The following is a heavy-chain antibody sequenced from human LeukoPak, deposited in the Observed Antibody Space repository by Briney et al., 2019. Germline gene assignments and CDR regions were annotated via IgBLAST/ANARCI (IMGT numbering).Heavy chain of an antibody. CDR2: ITSKAYGGTT. V-gene: IGHV3-49*04. J-gene: IGHJ6*02. CDR1: GFSFGGYA. Sequence: VQPGRSLRISCTASGFSFGGYAMTWVRQAPGKGLEWVGFITSKAYGGTTEYAASVRGRFTISRDDSKRVAYLQMNSLRSEDTAVYYCYGYISKNSYGMDVWGLGATVTVSS. D-gene: IGHD6-13*01. CDR3: YGYISKNSYGMDV.